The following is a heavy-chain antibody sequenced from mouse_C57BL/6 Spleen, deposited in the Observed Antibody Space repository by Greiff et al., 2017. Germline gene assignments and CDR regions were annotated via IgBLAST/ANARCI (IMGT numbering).Heavy chain of an antibody. Sequence: VQLQQPGAELVKPGASVKMSCKASGYTFTSYWITWVKQRPGQGLEWIGDIYPGTGRTNYNEKFKSKVTMTVDTSSSTAYMQLSSLTSEDAAVYYCARRPNYDAMECWGQGTSVTVSS. J-gene: IGHJ4*01. CDR3: ARRPNYDAMEC. CDR1: GYTFTSYW. CDR2: IYPGTGRT. V-gene: IGHV1-55*01. D-gene: IGHD4-1*01.